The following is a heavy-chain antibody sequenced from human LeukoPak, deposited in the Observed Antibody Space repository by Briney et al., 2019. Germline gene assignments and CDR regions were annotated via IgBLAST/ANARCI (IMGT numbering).Heavy chain of an antibody. J-gene: IGHJ3*02. Sequence: PSETLSLTCTVSGGSISVYHWSWIRQPPGKGLEWIGYLYDTGITNYSPSLKSRVTISVGTSNNQISLKLTSVTAADTAIYFCAKEGMGSEATTADGAFDIWGQGTTVTVSS. V-gene: IGHV4-4*08. CDR3: AKEGMGSEATTADGAFDI. CDR1: GGSISVYH. D-gene: IGHD1-26*01. CDR2: LYDTGIT.